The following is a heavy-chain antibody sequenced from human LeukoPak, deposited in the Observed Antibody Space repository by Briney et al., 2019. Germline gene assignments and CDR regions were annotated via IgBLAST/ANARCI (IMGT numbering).Heavy chain of an antibody. J-gene: IGHJ4*02. CDR2: ISSSSSYI. CDR1: GFTFSSYS. Sequence: GGSLRLSCAASGFTFSSYSMNWVRQAPGKGLEWVSPISSSSSYIYYADSVKGRFTISRDNAKNSLYMQMNSLRAEDTAVYYCAREGKYYYDSSGYYGSDYFDYWGQGTLVTVSS. D-gene: IGHD3-22*01. V-gene: IGHV3-21*01. CDR3: AREGKYYYDSSGYYGSDYFDY.